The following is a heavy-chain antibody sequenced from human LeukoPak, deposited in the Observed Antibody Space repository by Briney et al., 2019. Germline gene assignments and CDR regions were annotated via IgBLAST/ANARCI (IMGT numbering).Heavy chain of an antibody. D-gene: IGHD2-21*01. CDR1: GFTFSSYA. V-gene: IGHV3-23*01. J-gene: IGHJ4*02. CDR2: ISGSGGST. Sequence: GGSLRLSCAAYGFTFSSYAMSWVRQAPGKGLEWVSAISGSGGSTYYADSVKGRFTISRDNSKNTLYLQMNSLRAEDTAVYYCAKFLPTHIVVANYYFDYWGQGTLVTVSS. CDR3: AKFLPTHIVVANYYFDY.